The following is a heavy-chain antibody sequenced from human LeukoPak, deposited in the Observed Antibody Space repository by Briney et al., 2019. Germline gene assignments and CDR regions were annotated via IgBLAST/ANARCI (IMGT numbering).Heavy chain of an antibody. V-gene: IGHV3-66*01. D-gene: IGHD3-16*01. J-gene: IGHJ4*02. CDR3: VKGNWGDN. CDR2: IYSGGST. Sequence: GGSLRLSCAASEFSVGSNYMTWVRQAPGKGLEWVSLIYSGGSTYYADSVKGRFTISRDNANNSLYLQMNSLRPEDTALYYCVKGNWGDNWGQGALVTVSS. CDR1: EFSVGSNY.